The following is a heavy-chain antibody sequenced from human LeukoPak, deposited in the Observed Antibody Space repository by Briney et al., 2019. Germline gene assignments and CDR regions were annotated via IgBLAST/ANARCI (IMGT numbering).Heavy chain of an antibody. Sequence: GGSLRLSCAASGFTFSSHWMSWVRQAPGKGLEWVANIKPDGSEKYCVDSVTGRFTVSRDNAKNSLYLQMNSLRAEDTAVYYCARFDWRGWYLEFWGQGTLVTVSS. CDR3: ARFDWRGWYLEF. D-gene: IGHD3-9*01. J-gene: IGHJ4*02. CDR2: IKPDGSEK. V-gene: IGHV3-7*01. CDR1: GFTFSSHW.